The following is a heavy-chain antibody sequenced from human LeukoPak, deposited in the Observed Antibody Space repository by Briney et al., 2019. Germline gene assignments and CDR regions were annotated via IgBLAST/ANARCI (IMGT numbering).Heavy chain of an antibody. J-gene: IGHJ4*02. V-gene: IGHV3-30*03. D-gene: IGHD2-2*01. CDR2: ISYDGSNK. CDR1: GFTFSSYG. Sequence: GGSLRLSCAASGFTFSSYGMHWVRQAPGKGLEWVAVISYDGSNKYYADSVKGRFTISRDNSKNTLYLQMNSLRAEDTAVYYCARDRFPYCSSTSCYFDQWGQGTLVTVSS. CDR3: ARDRFPYCSSTSCYFDQ.